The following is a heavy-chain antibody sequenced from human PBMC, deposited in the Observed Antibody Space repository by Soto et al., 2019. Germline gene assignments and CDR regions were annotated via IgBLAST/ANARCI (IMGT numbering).Heavy chain of an antibody. Sequence: QVQLQMSGPGPVAPSQTLSLTCSVSGGSITNTYYYWSWVRQIPGKGLEWIGHVFHNGRTYYNPSFSGRVSILVDTSMNQFSLNLNSMSAADTAVYYCGRWVEVSLDYFGSWSQGTPVSVSS. CDR2: VFHNGRT. V-gene: IGHV4-30-4*01. J-gene: IGHJ4*02. CDR1: GGSITNTYYY. D-gene: IGHD1-26*01. CDR3: GRWVEVSLDYFGS.